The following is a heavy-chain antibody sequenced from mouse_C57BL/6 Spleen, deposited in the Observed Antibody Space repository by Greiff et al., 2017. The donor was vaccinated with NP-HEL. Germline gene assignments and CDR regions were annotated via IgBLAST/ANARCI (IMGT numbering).Heavy chain of an antibody. V-gene: IGHV5-9-1*02. CDR2: ISSGGDYI. CDR1: GFTFSGYA. J-gene: IGHJ3*01. Sequence: EVMLVESGEGLVKPGGSLKLSCAASGFTFSGYAMSWVRQTPEKRLEWVAYISSGGDYIYYADTVKGRFTISRDNARNTLYLQMSSLKSEDTAMYYCTRDDGYDGASAWFAYWGQGTLVTVSA. CDR3: TRDDGYDGASAWFAY. D-gene: IGHD2-2*01.